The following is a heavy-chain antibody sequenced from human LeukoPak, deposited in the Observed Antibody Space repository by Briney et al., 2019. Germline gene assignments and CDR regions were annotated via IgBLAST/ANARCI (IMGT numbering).Heavy chain of an antibody. CDR2: IWYDGGNK. CDR1: GFTFSSYG. V-gene: IGHV3-33*01. J-gene: IGHJ4*02. Sequence: GRSLRLSCAASGFTFSSYGMHWVRQAPGKGLEWVAVIWYDGGNKYYADSVKGRFTISRDNSKNTLYLQMNSLRAEDTAVYYCARDCSSTSCFDYWGQGTLVTVSS. D-gene: IGHD2-2*01. CDR3: ARDCSSTSCFDY.